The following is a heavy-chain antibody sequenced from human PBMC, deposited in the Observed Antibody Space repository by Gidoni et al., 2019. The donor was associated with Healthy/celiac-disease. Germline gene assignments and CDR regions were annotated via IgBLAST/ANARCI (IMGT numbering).Heavy chain of an antibody. CDR3: ARAYLSQGSSWSRLGPDSGYYYYMDV. J-gene: IGHJ6*03. CDR1: GFTFSSYS. V-gene: IGHV3-21*01. CDR2: ISSSSSYI. D-gene: IGHD6-13*01. Sequence: EVQLVESGGGLVKPGGSLRLSCAASGFTFSSYSITWVRQAPGTGLEWVSSISSSSSYIYYEDSVKGRFTISRDNAKNSLYLQMNSLRAEDTAVYYCARAYLSQGSSWSRLGPDSGYYYYMDVWGKGTTVTVSS.